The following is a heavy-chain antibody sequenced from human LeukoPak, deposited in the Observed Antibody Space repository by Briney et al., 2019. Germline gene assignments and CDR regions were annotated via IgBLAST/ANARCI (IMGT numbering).Heavy chain of an antibody. CDR3: ASGGGSSGYYYS. J-gene: IGHJ4*02. Sequence: PSEILSLTCTVSGGSISSYYWSWIRQPPGKGLEWIGYIYYSGSTNYNPSLKSRVTISVDTSKNQFSLKLSSVTAADTAVYYCASGGGSSGYYYSWGQGTLVTVSS. V-gene: IGHV4-59*08. CDR2: IYYSGST. D-gene: IGHD3-22*01. CDR1: GGSISSYY.